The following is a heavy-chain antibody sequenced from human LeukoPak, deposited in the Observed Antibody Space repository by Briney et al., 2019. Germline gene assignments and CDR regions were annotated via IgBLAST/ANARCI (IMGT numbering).Heavy chain of an antibody. CDR3: ARRAKGSGSYDY. Sequence: SETLSLTCSVSGGSISGYYWSWIRQPPGKGLEWIAYIHYSGSTNYNPSLKSRVTTSVDTSKNQFSLKLSSVTAADTAVYYCARRAKGSGSYDYWGQGTLVTVSS. J-gene: IGHJ4*02. D-gene: IGHD1-26*01. V-gene: IGHV4-59*01. CDR2: IHYSGST. CDR1: GGSISGYY.